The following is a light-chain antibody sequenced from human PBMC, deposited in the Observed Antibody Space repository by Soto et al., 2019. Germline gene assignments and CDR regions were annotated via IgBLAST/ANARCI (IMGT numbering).Light chain of an antibody. CDR2: KAS. J-gene: IGKJ1*01. V-gene: IGKV1-5*03. Sequence: DIPLTQSPSTLSASVGDRVNSXWRASQSISSWLAWYQQKPGKAPKLLIYKASTLESGVPSNFSGSGSGTEFTLTISSLQPEDFATYYCQQYNSYPWTFGQGTKVDI. CDR1: QSISSW. CDR3: QQYNSYPWT.